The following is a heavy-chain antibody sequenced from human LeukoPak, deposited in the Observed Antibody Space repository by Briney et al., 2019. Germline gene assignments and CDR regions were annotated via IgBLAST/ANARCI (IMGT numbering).Heavy chain of an antibody. J-gene: IGHJ4*02. CDR3: ARGERDTAISY. CDR1: GGPFSGYY. CDR2: INHSGST. D-gene: IGHD5-18*01. V-gene: IGHV4-34*01. Sequence: PSDTLSLTCAVYGGPFSGYYWSWIRQPPGKGLEWIGEINHSGSTNYNPSLKSRVTISVDTSKNQFSLKLSSVTAADTAVYYCARGERDTAISYWGQGTLVTVSS.